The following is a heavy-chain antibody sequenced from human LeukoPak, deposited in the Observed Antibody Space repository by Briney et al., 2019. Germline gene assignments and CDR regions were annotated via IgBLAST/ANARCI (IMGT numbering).Heavy chain of an antibody. D-gene: IGHD2-8*01. Sequence: PSETLSLTCTVSGGPISGSSFYWGWIRQPPGKGLEWIGSSFYTGTTYFNPSLKSRVTISVDTSKNQFSLKLSSVTAADMAVYYCARERMVYGIRGEFVSWGPGTLVSVSS. J-gene: IGHJ4*02. CDR2: SFYTGTT. CDR3: ARERMVYGIRGEFVS. V-gene: IGHV4-39*07. CDR1: GGPISGSSFY.